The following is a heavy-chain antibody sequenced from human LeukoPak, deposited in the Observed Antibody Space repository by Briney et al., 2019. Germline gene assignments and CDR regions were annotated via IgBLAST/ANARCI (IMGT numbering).Heavy chain of an antibody. V-gene: IGHV1-69*05. D-gene: IGHD1-26*01. CDR3: AREKGELTKRYYFDY. CDR1: GGTFSSYA. Sequence: SVKVSCKASGGTFSSYAISWVRQAPGQGLERMGRIIPIFGTANYAQKFQGRVTITTDESTSTAYMELSSLRSEDTAVYYCAREKGELTKRYYFDYWGQGTLVTVSS. CDR2: IIPIFGTA. J-gene: IGHJ4*02.